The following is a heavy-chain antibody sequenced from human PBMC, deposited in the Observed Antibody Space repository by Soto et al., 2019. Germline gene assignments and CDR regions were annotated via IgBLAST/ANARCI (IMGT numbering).Heavy chain of an antibody. Sequence: QVQLVQSGAEVKKPGSSVKVSCKASGGTFSSYAISWVRQAPGQGLEWMGGIITIFGTANYAQKFQGRVTITADKSTSTAYMELSSLRPEDTAVYYCARVLRIAVADNYYYYGMDVWGQGTTVTVSS. CDR1: GGTFSSYA. D-gene: IGHD6-19*01. CDR2: IITIFGTA. J-gene: IGHJ6*02. CDR3: ARVLRIAVADNYYYYGMDV. V-gene: IGHV1-69*06.